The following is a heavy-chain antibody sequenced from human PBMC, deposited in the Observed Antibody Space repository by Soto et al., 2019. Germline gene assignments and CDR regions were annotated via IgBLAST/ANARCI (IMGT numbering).Heavy chain of an antibody. J-gene: IGHJ4*02. D-gene: IGHD6-13*01. Sequence: EVQLVESGGGLIQPGGSLRLSCAASGFTVSNNYMRWVRQAPGKGLEWVSLIYSGGSTHYADSVKGRFTISRDNSKNTLYLQMNNLRVEDTAVYYCARDPPGIAASGGGGWGQGTLVTVSS. CDR2: IYSGGST. CDR3: ARDPPGIAASGGGG. CDR1: GFTVSNNY. V-gene: IGHV3-53*01.